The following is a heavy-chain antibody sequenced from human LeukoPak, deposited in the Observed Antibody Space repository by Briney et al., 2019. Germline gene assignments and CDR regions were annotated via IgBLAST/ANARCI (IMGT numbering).Heavy chain of an antibody. V-gene: IGHV4-34*01. D-gene: IGHD3-10*01. J-gene: IGHJ5*02. CDR1: GGSFSGYY. CDR3: ARRTKYYYGSGGYWPT. CDR2: INHSGST. Sequence: PSETLSLTCAVYGGSFSGYYWSWIRQPPGKGLEWIGEINHSGSTNYNPSLKSRVTISVDTSKNQFSLKLSSVTAADTAVYYCARRTKYYYGSGGYWPTWGQGTLVTVSS.